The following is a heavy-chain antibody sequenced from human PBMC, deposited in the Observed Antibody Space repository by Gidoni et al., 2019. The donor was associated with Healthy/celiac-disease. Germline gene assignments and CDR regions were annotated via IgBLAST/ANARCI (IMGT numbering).Heavy chain of an antibody. D-gene: IGHD3-3*01. CDR3: AKEGSGNYDFWSGYRTPYGMDV. CDR2: ISGSGGST. CDR1: GFTFSVYA. Sequence: EVQLLESGGGLVQPGGSLRLSCAASGFTFSVYAMRWFRQAPGKGLEWGSAISGSGGSTYYADAVKGRFTISRDNSKNTLDLQMNSLRAEETAVYYGAKEGSGNYDFWSGYRTPYGMDVWGQGTTVTVSS. V-gene: IGHV3-23*01. J-gene: IGHJ6*02.